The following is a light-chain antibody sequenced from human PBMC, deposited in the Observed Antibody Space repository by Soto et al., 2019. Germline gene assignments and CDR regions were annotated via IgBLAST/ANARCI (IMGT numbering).Light chain of an antibody. CDR3: QSYDSSLRGSV. V-gene: IGLV1-40*01. Sequence: QSVLTQPPSVSGAPGQRVTISCTGSSSNIGAGYDVHWYQQLPGTAPKLLFYGNSNRPSGVPDRFSGSKSGTSASLAITGLQAEDKADYYGQSYDSSLRGSVFGGGTKVTVL. CDR2: GNS. CDR1: SSNIGAGYD. J-gene: IGLJ2*01.